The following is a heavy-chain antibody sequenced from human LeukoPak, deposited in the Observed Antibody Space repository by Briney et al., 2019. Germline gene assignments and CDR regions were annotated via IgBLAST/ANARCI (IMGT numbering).Heavy chain of an antibody. D-gene: IGHD2-2*01. CDR1: GGSLSNYY. CDR2: INHSGST. Sequence: SETLSLTCTVSGGSLSNYYWSWIRQPPRNGLEWIGEINHSGSTNYNPSLKCRVTISVDTSKNHFSLKLSSVTAADTAVYYCARVPAAISGVTYYYYYYMDVWGKGTTVTVSS. J-gene: IGHJ6*03. CDR3: ARVPAAISGVTYYYYYYMDV. V-gene: IGHV4-34*01.